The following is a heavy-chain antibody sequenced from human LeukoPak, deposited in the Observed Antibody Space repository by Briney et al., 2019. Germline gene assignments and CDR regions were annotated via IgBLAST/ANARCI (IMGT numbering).Heavy chain of an antibody. D-gene: IGHD3-10*01. Sequence: GGSLRLSCAASGLTLSSYAMNWVRQAPGKGLEWVSAISGSGGSTYYADSVKGRFTISRDNSKNTLYLQMNSLRAEDTAVYYCAKDGGSGSYSAFDIWGQGTMVTVSS. CDR3: AKDGGSGSYSAFDI. CDR1: GLTLSSYA. V-gene: IGHV3-23*01. CDR2: ISGSGGST. J-gene: IGHJ3*02.